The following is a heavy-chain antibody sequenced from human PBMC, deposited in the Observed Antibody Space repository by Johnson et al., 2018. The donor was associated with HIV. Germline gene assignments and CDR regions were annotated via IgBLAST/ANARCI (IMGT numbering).Heavy chain of an antibody. J-gene: IGHJ3*02. V-gene: IGHV3-30*18. CDR3: AQLPGSGYYLDAFDI. D-gene: IGHD3-22*01. CDR2: ISYDGSNK. Sequence: QVQLVESGGGVVQPGRSLRLSCAASGFTFSSYGMHWVSQAPGKGLEWVAVISYDGSNKYYADSVKGRFTISRDNAQNSLYLQMNSRRAEDTAVYYCAQLPGSGYYLDAFDIWGQGTMVTVSS. CDR1: GFTFSSYG.